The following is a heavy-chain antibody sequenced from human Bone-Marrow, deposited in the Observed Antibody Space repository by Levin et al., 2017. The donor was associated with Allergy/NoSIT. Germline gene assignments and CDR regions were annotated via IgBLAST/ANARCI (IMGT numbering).Heavy chain of an antibody. V-gene: IGHV5-51*01. Sequence: PGESLKISCKGSGDPFASFWIGWVRQKPGKGLEWMGFIYPGDSNGRYSPSFQGQVTISADKSTSTAYLQWSSLEASDTAIYFRASHRWGSFANGVDVWGQGTAVTVSS. CDR1: GDPFASFW. D-gene: IGHD3-16*01. CDR2: IYPGDSNG. J-gene: IGHJ6*02. CDR3: ASHRWGSFANGVDV.